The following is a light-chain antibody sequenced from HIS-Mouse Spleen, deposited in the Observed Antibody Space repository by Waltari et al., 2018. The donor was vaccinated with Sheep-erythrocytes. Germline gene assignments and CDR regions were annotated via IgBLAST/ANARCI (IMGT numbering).Light chain of an antibody. Sequence: QSALTQPRSVSGSPGPSVTISCTGNSSVVCGYNYVSWYQQHPGKAPKLMIYDVSKRPSGVPDRFSGSKSGNTASLTISGLQAEDEADYYCCSYAGSYNHVFATGTKVTVL. V-gene: IGLV2-11*01. CDR2: DVS. CDR3: CSYAGSYNHV. CDR1: SSVVCGYNY. J-gene: IGLJ1*01.